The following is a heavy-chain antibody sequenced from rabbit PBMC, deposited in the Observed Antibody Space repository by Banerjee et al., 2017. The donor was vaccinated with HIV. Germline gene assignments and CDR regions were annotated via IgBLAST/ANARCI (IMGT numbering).Heavy chain of an antibody. J-gene: IGHJ4*01. V-gene: IGHV1S45*01. CDR2: IYGGSSGSS. D-gene: IGHD6-1*01. Sequence: SLSQNCTAAGFSFSSSYWICWVRQAPGKGLEWIACIYGGSSGSSHYAPWAKGRFTISKMPSSSVTRQMPSLTAADSSSYFCARFIAGFAGYDCAGLWGPGTLVTVS. CDR3: ARFIAGFAGYDCAGL. CDR1: GFSFSSSYW.